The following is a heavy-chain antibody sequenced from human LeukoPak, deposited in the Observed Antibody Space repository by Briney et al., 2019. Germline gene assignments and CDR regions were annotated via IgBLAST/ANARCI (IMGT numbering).Heavy chain of an antibody. Sequence: ASVKVSCKASGGTFSSYATSWVRQAPGQGLEWMGRIIPIFGTANYAQKFQGRVTITTDESTSTAYMELSSLRSEDTAVYYCARGIRDYYFDYWGQGTLVTVSS. V-gene: IGHV1-69*05. J-gene: IGHJ4*02. CDR2: IIPIFGTA. CDR1: GGTFSSYA. CDR3: ARGIRDYYFDY. D-gene: IGHD5-18*01.